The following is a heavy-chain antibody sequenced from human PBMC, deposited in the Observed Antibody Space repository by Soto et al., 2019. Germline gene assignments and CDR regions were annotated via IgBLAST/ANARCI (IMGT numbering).Heavy chain of an antibody. CDR1: GFTFSSYW. CDR2: INSDGSST. Sequence: AVSLRLSCAASGFTFSSYWMHWVRQAPGKGLVWVSRINSDGSSTSYADSVKGRFTISRDNAKNTLYLQMNSLRAEDTAVYYCARALGALRFTFDPWGQGTLVTVSS. V-gene: IGHV3-74*01. CDR3: ARALGALRFTFDP. D-gene: IGHD3-3*01. J-gene: IGHJ5*02.